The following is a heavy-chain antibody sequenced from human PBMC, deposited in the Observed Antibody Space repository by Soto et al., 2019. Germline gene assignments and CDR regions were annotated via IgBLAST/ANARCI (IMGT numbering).Heavy chain of an antibody. CDR1: GGTFNTFA. CDR3: ARAAKRSFDS. J-gene: IGHJ4*02. Sequence: QVQLVQSGAEVKKPGSSVNVSCKASGGTFNTFAISWVRQAPGQGLEYLGGIVPILGPAFYAQRFQGRVTITEDKSTNTAYLELTSLSSEDTAVYYCARAAKRSFDSWGQGTQVTVSS. V-gene: IGHV1-69*06. CDR2: IVPILGPA.